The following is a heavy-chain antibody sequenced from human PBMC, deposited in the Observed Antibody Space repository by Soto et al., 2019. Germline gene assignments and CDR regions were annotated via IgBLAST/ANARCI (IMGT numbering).Heavy chain of an antibody. D-gene: IGHD6-13*01. CDR1: GYCFTSYW. J-gene: IGHJ4*02. CDR2: IDPSDSYT. CDR3: ARLQAAAGDNDLTFDY. Sequence: EVQLVQSGAEVKKPGESLRISCKGSGYCFTSYWISWMRQMPGKGLEWMGRIDPSDSYTNYSPSFQGHVTISADKSISTAYLQWRSLKASDTAMYYCARLQAAAGDNDLTFDYWGQGTLVTVSS. V-gene: IGHV5-10-1*01.